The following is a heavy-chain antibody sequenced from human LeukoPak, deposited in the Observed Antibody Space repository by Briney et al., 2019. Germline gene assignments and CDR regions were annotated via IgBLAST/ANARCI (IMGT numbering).Heavy chain of an antibody. D-gene: IGHD2-2*03. Sequence: PSETLSLTCTVSGYSISSGYLWGWIRQPPGKGLEWIGSIDGSGSSYYNPSLESRVTISVDTSKNQFSLKLSSVTAADTAVYYCARDGYLAVDYWGQGTLLTVSS. J-gene: IGHJ4*02. V-gene: IGHV4-38-2*02. CDR3: ARDGYLAVDY. CDR1: GYSISSGYL. CDR2: IDGSGSS.